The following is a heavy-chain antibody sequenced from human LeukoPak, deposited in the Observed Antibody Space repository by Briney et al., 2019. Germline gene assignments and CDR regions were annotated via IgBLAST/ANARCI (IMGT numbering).Heavy chain of an antibody. J-gene: IGHJ4*02. V-gene: IGHV4-4*02. CDR1: GGSISSSSSIC. Sequence: SETLSLTCAVSGGSISSSSSICWTWVRQPPGKGLEWIGEIYHSGATNYNPSLKSRVTMLLDKSKNQFSLKLNSVTAADTAVYYCARNIVGPRQVDYWGQGTLVTVSS. D-gene: IGHD1-26*01. CDR2: IYHSGAT. CDR3: ARNIVGPRQVDY.